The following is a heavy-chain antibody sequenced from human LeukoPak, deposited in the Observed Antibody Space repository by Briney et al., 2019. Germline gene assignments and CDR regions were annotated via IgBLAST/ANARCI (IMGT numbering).Heavy chain of an antibody. J-gene: IGHJ4*02. V-gene: IGHV4-38-2*01. CDR2: IYHSGST. D-gene: IGHD1-1*01. Sequence: SETLSLTCAVSGYSISSGYYWGWIRQPPGKGLEWIGSIYHSGSTYYNPSLRSRVTISVDTSKNQFSLKLSSVTAADTAVYYCARRLTNWNDFDYWGQGTLVTVSS. CDR3: ARRLTNWNDFDY. CDR1: GYSISSGYY.